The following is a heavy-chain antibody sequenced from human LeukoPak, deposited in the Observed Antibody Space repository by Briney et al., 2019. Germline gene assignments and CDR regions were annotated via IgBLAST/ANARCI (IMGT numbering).Heavy chain of an antibody. CDR3: ARTYSSFFSFDY. D-gene: IGHD6-6*01. J-gene: IGHJ4*02. CDR1: GFTFSSCG. Sequence: GRSLRLSCAASGFTFSSCGMHWVRQAPGKGLEWVAVIWYDGSNKYYADSVKGRFTISRDNSKNTLYLQMNSLRAEDTAVYYCARTYSSFFSFDYWGQGTLVTVSS. CDR2: IWYDGSNK. V-gene: IGHV3-33*01.